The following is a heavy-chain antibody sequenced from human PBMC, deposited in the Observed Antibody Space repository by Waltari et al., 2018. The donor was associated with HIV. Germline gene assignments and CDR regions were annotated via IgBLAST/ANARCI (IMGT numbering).Heavy chain of an antibody. D-gene: IGHD3-3*01. CDR2: IHYSWTV. V-gene: IGHV4-59*02. CDR1: SGSVISYF. J-gene: IGHJ5*02. Sequence: QVQLRESGPGLVKPSETLSLTCSVSSGSVISYFWSWIRQSPGKGLEWMGQIHYSWTVTDTPSLKSRVMISVDSSRNQFFLDLNSVTAADTAVYYCARNWDEFWSGSTHPGLDPWGPGILVTVSS. CDR3: ARNWDEFWSGSTHPGLDP.